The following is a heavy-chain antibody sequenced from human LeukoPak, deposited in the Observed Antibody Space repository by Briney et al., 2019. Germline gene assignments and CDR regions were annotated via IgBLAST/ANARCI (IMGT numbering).Heavy chain of an antibody. V-gene: IGHV4-39*07. J-gene: IGHJ6*03. CDR2: IYYSGNT. D-gene: IGHD3-16*01. CDR3: ARETSQKGAHYMDV. Sequence: SETLSLTCTVSGVSISSSNSYWGWIRQPPGKGLEWIGSIYYSGNTYYNASLKSQVSISIDTSKNQFSLRLTSVTAADTAVYYCARETSQKGAHYMDVWGKGTTVTISS. CDR1: GVSISSSNSY.